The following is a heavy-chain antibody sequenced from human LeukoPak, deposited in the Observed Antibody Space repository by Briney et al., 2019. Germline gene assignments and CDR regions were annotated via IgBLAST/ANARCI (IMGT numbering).Heavy chain of an antibody. Sequence: LRATLSLTCTVSGGSISSSSYYWSWIRQPPGKGLEWIGYIYYSGSTNYNPSLKSRVTISVDTSKNQFSLKLSSVTAADTAVYYCARDRRGSGGHYYYYYYMDVWGKGTTVTVSS. D-gene: IGHD5-12*01. V-gene: IGHV4-61*01. CDR1: GGSISSSSYY. CDR3: ARDRRGSGGHYYYYYYMDV. J-gene: IGHJ6*03. CDR2: IYYSGST.